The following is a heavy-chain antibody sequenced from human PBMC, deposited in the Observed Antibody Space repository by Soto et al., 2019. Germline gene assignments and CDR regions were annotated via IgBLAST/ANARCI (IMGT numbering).Heavy chain of an antibody. V-gene: IGHV1-46*01. Sequence: ASVKVSCKASGYTFTSYYMHWVRQAPGQGLEWMGIINPSGGSTSYAQKFQGRVTMTRDTSTSTVYMELSSLRSEDTAVYYCARVEYSSSSAPYYYHGLDVWGQGTTVPVSS. CDR3: ARVEYSSSSAPYYYHGLDV. CDR2: INPSGGST. J-gene: IGHJ6*02. CDR1: GYTFTSYY. D-gene: IGHD6-6*01.